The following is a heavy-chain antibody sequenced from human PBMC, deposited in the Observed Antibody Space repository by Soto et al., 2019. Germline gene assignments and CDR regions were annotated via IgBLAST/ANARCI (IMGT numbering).Heavy chain of an antibody. CDR1: GFTVSSNY. CDR2: IHSGGST. Sequence: EVQLVESGGGLIQPGGSLRLSCAASGFTVSSNYMSWVRQAPGKGLEWVSVIHSGGSTYYADSVKGRFIISSDNLKNTLYLQMNNLRADDTAVYYCARDLFYDRDLGGFDPWGQGTLVTVSS. V-gene: IGHV3-53*01. J-gene: IGHJ5*02. D-gene: IGHD3-22*01. CDR3: ARDLFYDRDLGGFDP.